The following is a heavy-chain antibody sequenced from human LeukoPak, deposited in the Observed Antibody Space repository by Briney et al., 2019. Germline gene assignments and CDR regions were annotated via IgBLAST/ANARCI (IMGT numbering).Heavy chain of an antibody. J-gene: IGHJ4*02. Sequence: GGSLRLSCAASGFTFSSYWMSWVRQAPGKGLEWVANIKQDGSEKYYVDSVKGRFTISRDNAKNSLYLQMNSLRAEDTAVYYCARGPLWYYDSSGYGDPYYFDYWGQGTLVTVSS. V-gene: IGHV3-7*01. CDR3: ARGPLWYYDSSGYGDPYYFDY. CDR1: GFTFSSYW. D-gene: IGHD3-22*01. CDR2: IKQDGSEK.